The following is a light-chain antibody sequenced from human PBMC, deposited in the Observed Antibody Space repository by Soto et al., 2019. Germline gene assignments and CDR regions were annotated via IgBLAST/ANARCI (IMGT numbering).Light chain of an antibody. CDR3: QQRSNWPPT. CDR2: DAS. Sequence: EIVLTQSPATLSLSPGERATLSCRASQSVSSYLAWYQQKPGQAPSLLIYDASNRATAIPARFSGSGSGTDFTLTISSLEPEDFAVYYCQQRSNWPPTFGGGTKVEIK. V-gene: IGKV3-11*01. CDR1: QSVSSY. J-gene: IGKJ4*01.